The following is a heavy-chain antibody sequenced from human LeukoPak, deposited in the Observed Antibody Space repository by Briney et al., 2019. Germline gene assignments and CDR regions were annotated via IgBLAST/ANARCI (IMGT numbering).Heavy chain of an antibody. V-gene: IGHV3-74*03. CDR1: GFTFSNYW. J-gene: IGHJ4*02. D-gene: IGHD3-10*01. CDR3: ARDKKSGESSEIDY. Sequence: GGSLRLSRAASGFTFSNYWLHWVRQVPGKGLVWVSRINRDGSITKYADSVKGRFTVSRDNAKNTLNLQMNSLRAEDTAVYYCARDKKSGESSEIDYWGQGALVTVSS. CDR2: INRDGSIT.